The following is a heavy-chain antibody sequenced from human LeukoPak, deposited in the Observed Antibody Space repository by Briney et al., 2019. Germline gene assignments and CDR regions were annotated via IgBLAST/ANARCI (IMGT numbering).Heavy chain of an antibody. CDR1: GGSFSTYY. Sequence: SETLSLTCAVYGGSFSTYYWTWIRQNPGKGLEWIGDINHSGRTNYNPPLNSRVTISVDTSKNQFSLKLSSVTAADTAVYYCAAGAITFYYMDVWGKGTTVTVSS. V-gene: IGHV4-34*01. J-gene: IGHJ6*03. CDR2: INHSGRT. D-gene: IGHD1-26*01. CDR3: AAGAITFYYMDV.